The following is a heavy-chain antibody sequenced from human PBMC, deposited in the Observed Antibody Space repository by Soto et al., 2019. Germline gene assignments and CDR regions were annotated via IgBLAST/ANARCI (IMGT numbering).Heavy chain of an antibody. D-gene: IGHD3-22*01. Sequence: SDTLSLSCAIDCWSFTGYYWRWIRKTSRLGLEWIGAIKHSGNIDYNPYLKSRFTISVDTSKTQFSLKLRSVTAADTAIYYCARGNGMILAVQGDAPDKYYLDSWSQGTLVTVSS. CDR1: CWSFTGYY. CDR2: IKHSGNI. CDR3: ARGNGMILAVQGDAPDKYYLDS. J-gene: IGHJ4*02. V-gene: IGHV4-34*01.